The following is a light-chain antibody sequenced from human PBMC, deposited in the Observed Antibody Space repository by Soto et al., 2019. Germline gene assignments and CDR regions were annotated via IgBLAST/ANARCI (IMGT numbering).Light chain of an antibody. CDR3: QQYHSAPFT. CDR1: QSINNN. Sequence: VRPQSPDTLSVSPGERATLSCRASQSINNNLVWYQQKPGQVPRLLIYDASSRATGIPDRFSGSGSGTDFTLTISRLEPEDFAVYYCQQYHSAPFTFGPGTKVDI. J-gene: IGKJ3*01. CDR2: DAS. V-gene: IGKV3-20*01.